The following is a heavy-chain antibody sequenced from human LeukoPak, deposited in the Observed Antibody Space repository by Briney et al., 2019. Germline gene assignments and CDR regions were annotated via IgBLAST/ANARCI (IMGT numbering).Heavy chain of an antibody. J-gene: IGHJ4*02. D-gene: IGHD4-17*01. Sequence: SVKVSCKASGGTFSSYAISWVRQAPGQGLEWMGGIIPIFGTANYAQKFQGRVTITADESTSTAYMELSSLRSEDTAVYYCARDFIGSDYGDYLGNDYWGQGTLVTVSS. CDR3: ARDFIGSDYGDYLGNDY. CDR2: IIPIFGTA. CDR1: GGTFSSYA. V-gene: IGHV1-69*13.